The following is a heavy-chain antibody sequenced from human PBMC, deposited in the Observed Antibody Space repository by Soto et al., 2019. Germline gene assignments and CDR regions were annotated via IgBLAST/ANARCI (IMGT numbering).Heavy chain of an antibody. J-gene: IGHJ6*02. CDR2: IIPIFGTA. V-gene: IGHV1-69*01. Sequence: QVQLVQSGAEVKKPGSSVKVSCKASGGTFSSYAISWVRQAPGQGLEWMGGIIPIFGTANYAQKFQGRVTITADESTSTAYMELSXXXXXXXXXXXXXXXXXXXXXXXXTGYYYGMDVWGQGTTVTVSS. CDR3: XXXXXXXXXXXXTGYYYGMDV. CDR1: GGTFSSYA.